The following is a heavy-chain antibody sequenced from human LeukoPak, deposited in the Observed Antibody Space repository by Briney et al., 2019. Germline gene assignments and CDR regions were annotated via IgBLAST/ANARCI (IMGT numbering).Heavy chain of an antibody. CDR1: GFTFSSYG. J-gene: IGHJ4*02. CDR3: AKDYYDILTGYYGPDY. Sequence: QPGRSLRLSCAAAGFTFSSYGMHWVRQAPGKWLEWVAVISYEGNNKYYADSVKGQLTIARDNSKNTLYLQMNSMRAEDTAVYCCAKDYYDILTGYYGPDYWGQGTLVTVSS. CDR2: ISYEGNNK. V-gene: IGHV3-30*18. D-gene: IGHD3-9*01.